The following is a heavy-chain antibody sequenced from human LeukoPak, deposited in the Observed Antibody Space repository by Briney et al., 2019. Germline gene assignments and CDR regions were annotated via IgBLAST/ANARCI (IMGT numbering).Heavy chain of an antibody. CDR3: AISSSIAADPLGY. V-gene: IGHV3-30*02. D-gene: IGHD6-6*01. Sequence: GGSLRLSCAVSGLTFSNFKMNWVRQAPGKGLEWVAFIRYDGSNKYYADSVKGRFTISRDNSKNTLYLQMNSLRAEDTAVYYCAISSSIAADPLGYWGQGTLVTVSS. CDR1: GLTFSNFK. J-gene: IGHJ4*02. CDR2: IRYDGSNK.